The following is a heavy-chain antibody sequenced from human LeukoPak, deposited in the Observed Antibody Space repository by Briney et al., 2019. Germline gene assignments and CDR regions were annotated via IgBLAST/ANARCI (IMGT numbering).Heavy chain of an antibody. CDR3: ARLPGITIFGVVSSRPKYFFDH. CDR2: IYHSGRT. CDR1: GYSISSGYY. Sequence: SETLSLTCTVSGYSISSGYYWGWIRQPPGKGLEWIGSIYHSGRTFYNPSLKSRVTISVDTSKNQFSLKLSSVTAADTAVYYCARLPGITIFGVVSSRPKYFFDHWGQGALVTVSS. D-gene: IGHD3-3*01. J-gene: IGHJ4*02. V-gene: IGHV4-38-2*02.